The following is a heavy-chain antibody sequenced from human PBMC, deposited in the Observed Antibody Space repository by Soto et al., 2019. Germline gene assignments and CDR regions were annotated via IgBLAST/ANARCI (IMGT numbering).Heavy chain of an antibody. D-gene: IGHD5-12*01. J-gene: IGHJ6*02. CDR1: GYTFTNSG. V-gene: IGHV1-18*01. CDR2: ISTDNGNT. CDR3: ARESRDGYNSYYYYGMDV. Sequence: ASVKVSCKASGYTFTNSGINWVRQAPGQGLEWMGWISTDNGNTNYAQHLQGRVSMTTDTSTSTAYMELSSLRSEDTAVYYCARESRDGYNSYYYYGMDVWGQGTTVTVSS.